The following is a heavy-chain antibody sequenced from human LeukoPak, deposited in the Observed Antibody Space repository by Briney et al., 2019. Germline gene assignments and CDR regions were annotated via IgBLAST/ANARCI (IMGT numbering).Heavy chain of an antibody. D-gene: IGHD6-19*01. V-gene: IGHV3-21*01. CDR2: ITSSSNYI. CDR3: ARDAYSSSSFDY. J-gene: IGHJ4*02. CDR1: GFIFSSYT. Sequence: GGSLRLSCAASGFIFSSYTMNWVRQAPGKGLEWVSSITSSSNYIYYADSVKGRFTISRDNAKNSLFLQMNSLRSGDTAVYYCARDAYSSSSFDYWGQGTLVTVSS.